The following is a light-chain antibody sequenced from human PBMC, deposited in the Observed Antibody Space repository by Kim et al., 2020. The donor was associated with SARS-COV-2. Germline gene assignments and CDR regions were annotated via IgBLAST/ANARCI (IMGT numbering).Light chain of an antibody. CDR3: QHYHSYPFT. V-gene: IGKV1-5*01. Sequence: DIQMTQSPSTLSAFVGDRVTITCRASQTIGTWVAWYQQKPGKAPDVLIYKASSLETGVPSRFSGSGSGTEFSLTISSLQPDDFATYYCQHYHSYPFTFGQGTKLEIK. CDR2: KAS. J-gene: IGKJ2*01. CDR1: QTIGTW.